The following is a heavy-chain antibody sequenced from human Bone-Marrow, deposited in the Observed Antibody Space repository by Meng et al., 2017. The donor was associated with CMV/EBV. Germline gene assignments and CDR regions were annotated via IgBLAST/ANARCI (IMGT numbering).Heavy chain of an antibody. J-gene: IGHJ3*02. V-gene: IGHV1-69*05. D-gene: IGHD3/OR15-3a*01. CDR3: ARGGVIVGLVSPGAAFEI. Sequence: SVKVSCKASGGTFSSYDISWVRQAPGQGLEWMGGIIPIFGTANYAQKFQGRVTITTDESTSKAYMELSSLRSEDTAVYYCARGGVIVGLVSPGAAFEIWGQGKMVTVSS. CDR1: GGTFSSYD. CDR2: IIPIFGTA.